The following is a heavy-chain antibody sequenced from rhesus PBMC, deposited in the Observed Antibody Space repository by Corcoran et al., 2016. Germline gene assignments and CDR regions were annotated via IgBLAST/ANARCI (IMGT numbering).Heavy chain of an antibody. Sequence: QVQLQESGPGLVKPSETLSLTCVCSGGSISRGYCWGWIRERPGRGLEWRGIGGGSVSPTTNPSLRCRVTCSTDTSKNQCSLKLSSVTAADTAVYYCAREVRGGVVVVVSATHWCDFWGQGVLVTVSS. CDR2: GGGSVSP. D-gene: IGHD2-39*02. CDR3: AREVRGGVVVVVSATHWCDF. V-gene: IGHV4-127*01. J-gene: IGHJ4*01. CDR1: GGSISRGYC.